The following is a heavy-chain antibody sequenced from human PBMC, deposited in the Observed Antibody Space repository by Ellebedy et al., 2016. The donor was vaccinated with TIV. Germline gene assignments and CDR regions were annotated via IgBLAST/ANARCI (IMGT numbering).Heavy chain of an antibody. Sequence: AASVKVSCKTAGYTFTTYYISWIRQAPGQGLELLGWISTYNGNTYYAQKFQGRIILTTDTSTNTVYLDLPNLRSDDSAMYYCARELVAPYYFDYWGQGTLVTVSS. V-gene: IGHV1-18*04. J-gene: IGHJ4*02. D-gene: IGHD3-16*01. CDR1: GYTFTTYY. CDR3: ARELVAPYYFDY. CDR2: ISTYNGNT.